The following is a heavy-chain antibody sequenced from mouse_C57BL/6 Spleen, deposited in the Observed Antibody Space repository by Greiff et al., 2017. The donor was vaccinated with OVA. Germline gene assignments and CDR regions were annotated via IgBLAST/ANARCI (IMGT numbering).Heavy chain of an antibody. CDR1: GFTFSDYY. Sequence: EVKLMESEGGLVQPGSSMKLSCTASGFTFSDYYMAWVRQVPEKGLEWVANINYDGSSTYYLDSLKSRFIISRDNAKNILYLQMSSLKSEDTATYYCARERDIEGFAYWGQGTLVTVSA. CDR3: ARERDIEGFAY. J-gene: IGHJ3*01. V-gene: IGHV5-16*01. CDR2: INYDGSST. D-gene: IGHD1-3*01.